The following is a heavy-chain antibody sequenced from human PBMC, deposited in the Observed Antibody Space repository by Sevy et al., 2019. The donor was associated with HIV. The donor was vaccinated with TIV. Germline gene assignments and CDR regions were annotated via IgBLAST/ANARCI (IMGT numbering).Heavy chain of an antibody. CDR3: AGSFSKYSGYDLIY. Sequence: GGSLRLSCAASGFTFSSYWMHWVRQAPGKGLVWVSRINSDGSSTSYADSVKGRFTISRDNAKNTLYLQMNSLRAEDTDVYYCAGSFSKYSGYDLIYWGQGTLVTVSS. V-gene: IGHV3-74*01. J-gene: IGHJ4*02. CDR1: GFTFSSYW. D-gene: IGHD5-12*01. CDR2: INSDGSST.